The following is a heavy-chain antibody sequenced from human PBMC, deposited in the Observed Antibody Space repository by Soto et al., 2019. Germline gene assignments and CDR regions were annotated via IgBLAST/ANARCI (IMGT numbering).Heavy chain of an antibody. J-gene: IGHJ6*02. V-gene: IGHV1-46*01. CDR2: INPSGGST. D-gene: IGHD2-2*01. CDR1: GYTFTSYY. CDR3: ARDAYGGIVLVPAADLDV. Sequence: WASVKVSCKASGYTFTSYYMHWVRQAPGQGLEWMGIINPSGGSTSYAQKFQGRVTMTRDTSTSTVYMELSSLRSEDTAVYYCARDAYGGIVLVPAADLDVWGQGTTVTVSS.